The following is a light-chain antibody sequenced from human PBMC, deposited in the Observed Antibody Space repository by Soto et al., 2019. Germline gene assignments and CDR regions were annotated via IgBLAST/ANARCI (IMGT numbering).Light chain of an antibody. Sequence: QSALTQPASVSGSPGQSITISCTGTSNDVGGYNYVSWYQPHPGKAPKLIIYDVSNRPSGVSNRFSGSKSGNTASLTISGLQAEDEADYYCSSYTSSSTYVVFGGGTKLTVL. J-gene: IGLJ2*01. CDR1: SNDVGGYNY. CDR3: SSYTSSSTYVV. V-gene: IGLV2-14*01. CDR2: DVS.